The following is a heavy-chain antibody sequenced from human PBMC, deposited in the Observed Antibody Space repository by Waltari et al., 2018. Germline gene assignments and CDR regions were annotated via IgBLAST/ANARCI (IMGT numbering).Heavy chain of an antibody. J-gene: IGHJ5*02. CDR2: IIPIFGTA. V-gene: IGHV1-69*13. Sequence: QVQLVQSGAEVKKTGSSVKVSSKASGATFSSYAICWVRQAPGQGLEWMGGIIPIFGTANYAQEFQGRVTITADESTSTAYMELSSLKSEDTAVYYCARVYSGRFYWFDPWGQGTLVTVSS. D-gene: IGHD1-26*01. CDR1: GATFSSYA. CDR3: ARVYSGRFYWFDP.